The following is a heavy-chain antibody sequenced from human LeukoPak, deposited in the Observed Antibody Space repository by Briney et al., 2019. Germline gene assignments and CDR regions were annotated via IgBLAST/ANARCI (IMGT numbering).Heavy chain of an antibody. CDR2: INPNSGGT. CDR3: ARGGSYAGRGFDP. J-gene: IGHJ5*02. V-gene: IGHV1-2*02. Sequence: ASVKVSCKASGYTFTSYYMHWVRQAPGQGLEWMGWINPNSGGTNYAQKFQGRVTMTRDTSISTAYMELSRLRSDDTAVYYCARGGSYAGRGFDPWGQGTLVTVSS. D-gene: IGHD1-26*01. CDR1: GYTFTSYY.